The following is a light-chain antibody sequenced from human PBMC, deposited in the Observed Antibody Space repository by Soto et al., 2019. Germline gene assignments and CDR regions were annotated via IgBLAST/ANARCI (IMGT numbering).Light chain of an antibody. CDR3: ATWDDGLNGPV. V-gene: IGLV1-44*01. J-gene: IGLJ3*02. Sequence: QSVLTQPPSASGTPGQTVAISSSGSTSNIGSNTVNWYHQVPGAAPKLVMFANHERPSGVPDRFSGSKSGTSASLAISGLQSEDEADYYCATWDDGLNGPVFGGGTKVTVL. CDR1: TSNIGSNT. CDR2: ANH.